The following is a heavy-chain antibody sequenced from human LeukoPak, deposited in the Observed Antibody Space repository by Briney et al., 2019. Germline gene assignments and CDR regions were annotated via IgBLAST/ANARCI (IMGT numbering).Heavy chain of an antibody. V-gene: IGHV3-7*01. D-gene: IGHD6-19*01. Sequence: GGYLRLSCAASGFTFSTYWMSWVRQAPGKGLEWVANIKKDGSEKYYVDSVRGRFTISRANAKNSLYLQMNSLKVEDTAVDYCATSQTTSGRYGNAFDIWGQGTMVTVSS. CDR2: IKKDGSEK. CDR1: GFTFSTYW. J-gene: IGHJ3*02. CDR3: ATSQTTSGRYGNAFDI.